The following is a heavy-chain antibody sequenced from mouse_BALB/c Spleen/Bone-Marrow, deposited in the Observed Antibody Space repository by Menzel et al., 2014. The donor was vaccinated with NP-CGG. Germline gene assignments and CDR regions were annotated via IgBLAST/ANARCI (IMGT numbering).Heavy chain of an antibody. CDR2: ILPGSGST. CDR1: GFTFSSYW. Sequence: QVQLQQPGAELMKPGASVKISCKATGFTFSSYWIEWVKQRPGHGLEWIGEILPGSGSTNYNEKFKGKATFTADTSSNTAYMQLSSLTSKDSAVYSCTRRVISWFAYWGQGTLVTVSA. J-gene: IGHJ3*01. V-gene: IGHV1-9*01. CDR3: TRRVISWFAY. D-gene: IGHD2-13*01.